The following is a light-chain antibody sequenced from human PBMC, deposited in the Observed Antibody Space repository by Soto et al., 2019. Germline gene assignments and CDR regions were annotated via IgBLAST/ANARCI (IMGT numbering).Light chain of an antibody. CDR2: EDS. CDR1: SSDVGNYNL. J-gene: IGLJ3*02. V-gene: IGLV2-23*01. Sequence: QSVLTQPASVSGSPGQTITISCTGTSSDVGNYNLVSWYQQHPGKAPKLIIYEDSERPSGVSNRFSGSKSGSTASLTISGLQAEDEADYYCCSYAGTDTPTVFGGGTKVTVL. CDR3: CSYAGTDTPTV.